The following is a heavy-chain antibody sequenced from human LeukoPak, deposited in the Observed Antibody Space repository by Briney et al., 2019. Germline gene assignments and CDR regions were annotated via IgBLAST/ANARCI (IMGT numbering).Heavy chain of an antibody. J-gene: IGHJ4*02. CDR2: ISYDGSLK. V-gene: IGHV3-30*18. CDR1: GLTFSSYS. CDR3: AKELVGPTHPPLDH. Sequence: GGSLRLSCAASGLTFSSYSMNWVRQAPGKGLEWVALISYDGSLKYYGDSVKGRFTISRDNSKSTLYLQMNSLRPEDTAIYKCAKELVGPTHPPLDHWGQGTLVTVSS. D-gene: IGHD1-26*01.